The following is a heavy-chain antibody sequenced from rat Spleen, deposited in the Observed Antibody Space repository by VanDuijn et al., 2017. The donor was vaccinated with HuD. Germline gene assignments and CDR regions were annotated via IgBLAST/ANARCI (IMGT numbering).Heavy chain of an antibody. J-gene: IGHJ4*01. V-gene: IGHV5-20*01. CDR2: ISYDGSST. CDR3: TTGWVMDA. CDR1: KFTFRNDA. D-gene: IGHD1-12*02. Sequence: EVQLVESGGGLVQPGRSLKLSCAASKFTFRNDAMAWVRQAPTKGLEWVASISYDGSSTYYRDSVKGRFTISRDNAKSTLYLQMDSLRSGDTATYYCTTGWVMDAWGQGASVTVSS.